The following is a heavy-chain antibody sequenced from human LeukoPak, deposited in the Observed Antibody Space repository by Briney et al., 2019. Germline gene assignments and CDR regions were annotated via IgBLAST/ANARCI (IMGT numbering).Heavy chain of an antibody. V-gene: IGHV3-30*02. CDR1: GFTFSSYG. J-gene: IGHJ4*02. Sequence: GGSLRLSCAASGFTFSSYGMHWVRQAPGKGLEWVAFIRYDGSNKYYADSVKGRFTISRDNSKNTLYLQMNSLRAEDTAVYYCAKDPWVDTAMVTDDYWGQGTLVTVSS. D-gene: IGHD5-18*01. CDR2: IRYDGSNK. CDR3: AKDPWVDTAMVTDDY.